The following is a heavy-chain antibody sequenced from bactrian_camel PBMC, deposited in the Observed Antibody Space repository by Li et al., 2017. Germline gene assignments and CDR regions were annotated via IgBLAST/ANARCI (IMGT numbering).Heavy chain of an antibody. CDR2: VLIEGTVA. CDR3: AVRLSSVCYNRAETFEY. D-gene: IGHD2*01. J-gene: IGHJ4*01. V-gene: IGHV3S6*01. Sequence: HVQLVESGGGSVLAGGSLRLSCRFSGMSFAGYCMSWFRQASGWEREGVASVLIEGTVASYTDSVKGRSTISRGNADNTLYLQMNSLKPDDSAMYYCAVRLSSVCYNRAETFEYWGQGTQVTVS. CDR1: GMSFAGYC.